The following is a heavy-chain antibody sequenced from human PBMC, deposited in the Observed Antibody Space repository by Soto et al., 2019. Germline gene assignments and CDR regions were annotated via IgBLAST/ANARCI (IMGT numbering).Heavy chain of an antibody. CDR2: INHSGST. CDR1: GGSISSYY. V-gene: IGHV4-34*01. J-gene: IGHJ4*02. CDR3: ARGGYDYVWGRYRREDY. D-gene: IGHD3-16*02. Sequence: SETLSLTCTVSGGSISSYYWSWIRQPPGKGLEWIGEINHSGSTNYNPSLKSRVTISVDTSKNQFSLKLSSVTAADTAVYYCARGGYDYVWGRYRREDYWGQGTLVTVSS.